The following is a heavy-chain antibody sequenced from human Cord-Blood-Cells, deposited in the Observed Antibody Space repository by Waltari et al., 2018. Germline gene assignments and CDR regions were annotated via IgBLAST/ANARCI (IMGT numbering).Heavy chain of an antibody. V-gene: IGHV4-34*01. CDR3: ARGSGSYDY. D-gene: IGHD1-26*01. Sequence: QPLPWGLEWIGEINHSGSTNYNPPLKSRVTISVDTSKNQFSLKLSSVTAADTAVYYCARGSGSYDYWGQGTLVTVSS. CDR2: INHSGST. J-gene: IGHJ4*02.